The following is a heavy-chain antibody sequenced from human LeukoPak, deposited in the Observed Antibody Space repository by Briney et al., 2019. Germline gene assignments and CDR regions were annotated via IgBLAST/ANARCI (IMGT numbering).Heavy chain of an antibody. D-gene: IGHD6-13*01. Sequence: GESLKISCKGSGYSFTSYWVGWVRQMPGKGLEWMGIIYPGDSDTRYSPSFQGQVTISADKSISTAYLQWSSLKASDTAMYYCARPGIAANYGDAFDIWGQGTMVTVSS. CDR2: IYPGDSDT. V-gene: IGHV5-51*01. J-gene: IGHJ3*02. CDR1: GYSFTSYW. CDR3: ARPGIAANYGDAFDI.